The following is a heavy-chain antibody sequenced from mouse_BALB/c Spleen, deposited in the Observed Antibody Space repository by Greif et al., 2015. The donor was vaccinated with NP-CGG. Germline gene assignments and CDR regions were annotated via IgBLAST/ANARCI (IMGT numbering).Heavy chain of an antibody. J-gene: IGHJ1*01. V-gene: IGHV7-1*02. CDR2: SGNKANDYTT. D-gene: IGHD1-1*01. CDR3: ARDYYGSSYWYFDV. CDR1: GFTFSDFY. Sequence: EVMLVESGGGLVQPGGSLRLSCATSGFTFSDFYMEWVRQPPGKRLEWIAASGNKANDYTTEYSASVKGRFIVSRDTSQSILYLQMNALRAEDTAIYYCARDYYGSSYWYFDVWGAGTTVTVSS.